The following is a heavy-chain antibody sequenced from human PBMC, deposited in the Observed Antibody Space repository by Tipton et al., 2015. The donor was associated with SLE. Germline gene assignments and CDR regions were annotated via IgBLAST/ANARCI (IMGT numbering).Heavy chain of an antibody. CDR3: ARSFNEYDKYFERNAFYRLLGY. CDR1: GASFSGHY. Sequence: TLSLTCAVYGASFSGHYWSWIRQPPGKGLEWIGYIYHSASTNYNPSLKSRVTISVDTSKNQFSLKLSSVTAADTAVYYCARSFNEYDKYFERNAFYRLLGYWGQGALVTVSS. J-gene: IGHJ4*02. D-gene: IGHD3-9*01. CDR2: IYHSAST. V-gene: IGHV4-34*01.